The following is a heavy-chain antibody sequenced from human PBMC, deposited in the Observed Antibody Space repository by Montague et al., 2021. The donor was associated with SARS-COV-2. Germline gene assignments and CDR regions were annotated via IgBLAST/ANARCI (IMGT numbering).Heavy chain of an antibody. CDR3: ARGGLAGGNCDIWSFSYTSPLDY. CDR1: GGTFSAHS. Sequence: SETLSLTCAVCGGTFSAHSWSWVRQSPGKGLEWIGEINHRGSTTYMSSLKSRVTMSVDTSKNQFSLKLSSVTAADTAIYYCARGGLAGGNCDIWSFSYTSPLDYWGQGTLVTVSS. D-gene: IGHD3-3*01. V-gene: IGHV4-34*01. CDR2: INHRGST. J-gene: IGHJ4*02.